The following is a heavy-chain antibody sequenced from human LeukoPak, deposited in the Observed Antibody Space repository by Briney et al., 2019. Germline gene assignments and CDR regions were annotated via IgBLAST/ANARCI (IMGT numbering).Heavy chain of an antibody. D-gene: IGHD6-13*01. CDR3: ARELNPYSSSWYGY. V-gene: IGHV3-21*01. CDR1: GFTFSSYS. J-gene: IGHJ4*02. Sequence: GGSLRLSCAASGFTFSSYSMNWVPQAPGKGLEWVSSISSSSSYIYYADSVKGRFTISRDNAKNSLYLQMNSLRAEDTAVYYCARELNPYSSSWYGYWGQGTLVTVSS. CDR2: ISSSSSYI.